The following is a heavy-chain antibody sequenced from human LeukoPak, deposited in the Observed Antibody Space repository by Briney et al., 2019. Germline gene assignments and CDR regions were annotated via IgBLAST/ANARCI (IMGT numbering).Heavy chain of an antibody. Sequence: ASVKVSCKASGHTFTGYYMHWVRQAPGQGLEWMGWINPNSGGTNYAQKFQGRVTMTRDTSISTAYMELSRLGSDDTAVYYCARDRGRRITMIFDYWGQGTLVTVSS. CDR1: GHTFTGYY. V-gene: IGHV1-2*02. CDR2: INPNSGGT. CDR3: ARDRGRRITMIFDY. D-gene: IGHD3-22*01. J-gene: IGHJ4*02.